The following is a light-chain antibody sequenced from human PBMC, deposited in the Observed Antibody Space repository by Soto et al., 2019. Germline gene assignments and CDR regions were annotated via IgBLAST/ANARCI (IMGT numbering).Light chain of an antibody. CDR1: QSVSSSY. CDR2: GAS. CDR3: QQYGSSRWT. J-gene: IGKJ1*01. Sequence: EIVLTQSPGTLSLSPGERATLSCRASQSVSSSYLAWYQQKPGQAPRLLIYGASSRATGIPDRFSGSGSGTDFTLTISRLEPEDFAVYYCQQYGSSRWTFGPGTKADIK. V-gene: IGKV3-20*01.